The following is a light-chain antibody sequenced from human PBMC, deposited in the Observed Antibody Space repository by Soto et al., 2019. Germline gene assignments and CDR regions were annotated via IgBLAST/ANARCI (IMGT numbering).Light chain of an antibody. V-gene: IGLV2-8*01. CDR1: SSDVGGYNY. J-gene: IGLJ2*01. Sequence: QSALTQPPSASGSPGQSVTISCTGTSSDVGGYNYVSWYQQHPGKAPKLMIYEVSKRPSGVPDRFSGYKSGNTASLTVSGLQAEDEADYYCSSYVGSNSVVFGGGTKLTVL. CDR3: SSYVGSNSVV. CDR2: EVS.